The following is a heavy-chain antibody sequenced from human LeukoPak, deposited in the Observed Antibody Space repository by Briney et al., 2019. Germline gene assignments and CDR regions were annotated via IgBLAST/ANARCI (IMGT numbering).Heavy chain of an antibody. V-gene: IGHV1-2*02. CDR3: ARDGPAQMVDFDY. Sequence: DSVNVSCKASGYTFTGSGWYLYWLRQAPGQGLGCVSWLHPNNGATGYAQKFQGRVAMTTDTSISTDYMKLSRLRHDDTAIYYCARDGPAQMVDFDYWGQGTLVTVSS. CDR1: GYTFTGSGWY. D-gene: IGHD3-10*01. J-gene: IGHJ4*02. CDR2: LHPNNGAT.